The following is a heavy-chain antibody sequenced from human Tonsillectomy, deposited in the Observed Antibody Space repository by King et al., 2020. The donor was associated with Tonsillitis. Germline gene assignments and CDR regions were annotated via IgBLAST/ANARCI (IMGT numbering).Heavy chain of an antibody. J-gene: IGHJ1*01. CDR3: ACGLSASPLGAEYFHH. CDR2: IIPFRGPA. CDR1: GDTYSEYS. Sequence: QLVQSGAEVKKPGSSVKVSCKASGDTYSEYSITWVRQAPGQGLELMGGIIPFRGPATYGQKFKGRVTITADESTSTAYMELSSLRSVDTAMYYCACGLSASPLGAEYFHHWGQGTLVTVSS. V-gene: IGHV1-69*01. D-gene: IGHD7-27*01.